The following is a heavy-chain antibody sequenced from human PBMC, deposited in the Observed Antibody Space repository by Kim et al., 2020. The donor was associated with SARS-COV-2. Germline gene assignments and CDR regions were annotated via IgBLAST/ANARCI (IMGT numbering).Heavy chain of an antibody. Sequence: GGSLRLSCAASGFTFSSYGMHWVRRAPGKGLEWVAVIWYDGSNKYYADSVKGRFTISRDNSKNTLYLQMNSLRAEDTAVYYCARETWRRYWTAITMVRGVINRGMDVWGQGTTVTVSS. CDR3: ARETWRRYWTAITMVRGVINRGMDV. D-gene: IGHD3-10*01. CDR1: GFTFSSYG. CDR2: IWYDGSNK. V-gene: IGHV3-33*01. J-gene: IGHJ6*02.